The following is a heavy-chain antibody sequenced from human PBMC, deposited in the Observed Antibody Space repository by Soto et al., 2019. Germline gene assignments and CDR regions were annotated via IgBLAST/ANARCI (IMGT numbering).Heavy chain of an antibody. D-gene: IGHD3-9*01. CDR2: ISGSGGST. Sequence: GGSLRLSCAASGFTFSSYAMSWVRQAPGKGLEWVSAISGSGGSTYYADSVKGRFTISRDNSKNTLYLQMNSLRAEDTAVYYCAKDQRYYDILPDAFDIWGQGTMVTVSS. J-gene: IGHJ3*02. V-gene: IGHV3-23*01. CDR3: AKDQRYYDILPDAFDI. CDR1: GFTFSSYA.